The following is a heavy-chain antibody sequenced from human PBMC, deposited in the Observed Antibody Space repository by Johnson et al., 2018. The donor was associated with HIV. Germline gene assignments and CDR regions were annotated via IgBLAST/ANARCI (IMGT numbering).Heavy chain of an antibody. Sequence: VQLVESWGGVVQPGRSLRLSCAASGFTFSSYAMHWVRQAPGKGLEWVAVISYDGSNKYYADSVKGRFTISRDNSKNTLYLQMNSLRAEDTAVYYCARGYGGNYDAFDIWGQGTMVTVSS. V-gene: IGHV3-30*04. D-gene: IGHD4-23*01. CDR3: ARGYGGNYDAFDI. J-gene: IGHJ3*02. CDR2: ISYDGSNK. CDR1: GFTFSSYA.